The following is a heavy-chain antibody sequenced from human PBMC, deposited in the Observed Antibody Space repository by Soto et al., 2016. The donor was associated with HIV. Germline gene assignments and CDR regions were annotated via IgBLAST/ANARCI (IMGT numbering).Heavy chain of an antibody. CDR2: INHSGRT. D-gene: IGHD5-12*01. J-gene: IGHJ4*01. CDR1: GESFSGDY. V-gene: IGHV4-34*01. CDR3: ARDPRWLRAT. Sequence: QVQLQQWGTGLLKPSETLSLTCAVYGESFSGDYWSWIRQPPGKGLEWIGEINHSGRTNYNPSLKSRVTISVDTSKNQLSLKLNSVTVADTAVYYCARDPRWLRATWGQGTLVHRLL.